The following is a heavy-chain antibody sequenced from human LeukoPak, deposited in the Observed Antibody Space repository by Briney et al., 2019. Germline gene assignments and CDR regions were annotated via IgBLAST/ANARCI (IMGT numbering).Heavy chain of an antibody. CDR1: GPYILSYY. V-gene: IGHV4-59*08. CDR3: SWPVSSSEHNAFYF. J-gene: IGHJ3*01. D-gene: IGHD6-6*01. CDR2: FCCSGSP. Sequence: PSEKLLLNCFLTGPYILSYYWSWLRQPPGKGLDWNGFFCCSGSPIYHPSLRSRHTISVDTSQNQFSVGLTSASAAHRPVYHCSWPVSSSEHNAFYFWGQGTMATVS.